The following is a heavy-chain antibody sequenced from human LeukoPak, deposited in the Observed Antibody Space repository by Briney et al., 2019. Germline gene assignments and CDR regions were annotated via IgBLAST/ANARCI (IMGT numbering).Heavy chain of an antibody. J-gene: IGHJ6*02. CDR1: GFTFSSYA. CDR2: ISGSGGST. CDR3: ANPLILGNCSGGSCYSDYYGMDV. Sequence: GGSLRLSCAASGFTFSSYAMSWVRQAPGKGLEWVSAISGSGGSTYYADSVKGRFTISRDNSKNTLYLQMNSLRAEDTAVYYCANPLILGNCSGGSCYSDYYGMDVWGQGTTVTVSS. V-gene: IGHV3-23*01. D-gene: IGHD2-15*01.